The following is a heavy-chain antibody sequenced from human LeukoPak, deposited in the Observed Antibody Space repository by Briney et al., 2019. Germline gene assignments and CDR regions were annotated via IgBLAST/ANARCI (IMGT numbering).Heavy chain of an antibody. J-gene: IGHJ4*02. V-gene: IGHV1-3*01. Sequence: ASVKVSCKASGYTFTSYAMHWVRQAPGQRLEWMGWINAGNGNTKYSQKFQGRVTITRDTSASTAYMELSSLRSEDTAVYYCARDPRITIFGVDNAFDYWGQGTLVTVSS. D-gene: IGHD3-3*01. CDR3: ARDPRITIFGVDNAFDY. CDR2: INAGNGNT. CDR1: GYTFTSYA.